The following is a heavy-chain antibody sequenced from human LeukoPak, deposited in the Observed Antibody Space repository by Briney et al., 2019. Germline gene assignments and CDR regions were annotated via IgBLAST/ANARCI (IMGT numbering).Heavy chain of an antibody. D-gene: IGHD5-12*01. CDR2: ISASSTYI. CDR3: ARDHIVATRSLDY. CDR1: GFNFSTYA. V-gene: IGHV3-21*01. Sequence: AGGSLRLSCTASGFNFSTYAINWVRQAPGKGLEWVSSISASSTYIHFADSVKGRFTISRDNAKNSLYLQMNSLRAEDTAVYYCARDHIVATRSLDYWGQGTLVTVSS. J-gene: IGHJ4*02.